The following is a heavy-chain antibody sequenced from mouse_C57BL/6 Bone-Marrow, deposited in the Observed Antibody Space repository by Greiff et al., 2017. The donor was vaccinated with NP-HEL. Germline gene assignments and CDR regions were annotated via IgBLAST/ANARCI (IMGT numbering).Heavy chain of an antibody. CDR2: IYPGGGYT. J-gene: IGHJ2*01. V-gene: IGHV1-63*01. CDR1: GYTFTNYW. CDR3: ARRAVVGFDY. D-gene: IGHD1-1*01. Sequence: QVQLQQSGAELVRPGTSVKMSCKASGYTFTNYWIGWAKQRPGHGLEWIGDIYPGGGYTNYNEKFKGKATLTADKSSSTAYMQFSSLTSEDSAIYYCARRAVVGFDYWGQGTTLTVSS.